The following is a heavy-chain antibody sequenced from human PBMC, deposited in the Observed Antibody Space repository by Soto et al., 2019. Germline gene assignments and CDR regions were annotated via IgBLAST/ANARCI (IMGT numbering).Heavy chain of an antibody. CDR3: VRVVAIPGYPDN. D-gene: IGHD5-12*01. J-gene: IGHJ4*02. V-gene: IGHV1-69*12. CDR2: IVPIVDTS. Sequence: QVQLVQSGAEVRQPASSVKVSCKTSGGTFRSYAISWVRQAPGQGLEWMGGIVPIVDTSTYAQKFQVRVAITADESTSTVYMERSSLRSDDTAVYYCVRVVAIPGYPDNWGQGTLVTVSS. CDR1: GGTFRSYA.